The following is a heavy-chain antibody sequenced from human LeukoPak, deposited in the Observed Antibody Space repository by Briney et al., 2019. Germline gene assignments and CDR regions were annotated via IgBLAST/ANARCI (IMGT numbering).Heavy chain of an antibody. Sequence: GESLRLSCTASGFTFGDYAMSWVRQAPGKGLEWVGFIRSKAYGGTTEYAASVKGRFTISRDDSKSIAYLQMNSLKTEDTAVYYCTRVRSGWVFDYWGQGTLVTVSS. D-gene: IGHD6-19*01. J-gene: IGHJ4*02. CDR3: TRVRSGWVFDY. CDR2: IRSKAYGGTT. V-gene: IGHV3-49*04. CDR1: GFTFGDYA.